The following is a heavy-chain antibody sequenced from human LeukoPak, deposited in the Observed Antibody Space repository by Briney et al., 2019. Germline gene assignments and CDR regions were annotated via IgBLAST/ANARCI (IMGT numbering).Heavy chain of an antibody. CDR1: GGSISSGGYS. D-gene: IGHD2-2*01. CDR2: IYHSGST. Sequence: SETLSLTCAVSGGSISSGGYSWSWIRQPPGKGLEWIGYIYHSGSTYYNPSLKSRVTISVDRSKNQFSLKLSSVTAADTAVYYCARATSLPLYCSSTSCHPEPLVDWGQGTLVTVSS. V-gene: IGHV4-30-2*01. CDR3: ARATSLPLYCSSTSCHPEPLVD. J-gene: IGHJ4*02.